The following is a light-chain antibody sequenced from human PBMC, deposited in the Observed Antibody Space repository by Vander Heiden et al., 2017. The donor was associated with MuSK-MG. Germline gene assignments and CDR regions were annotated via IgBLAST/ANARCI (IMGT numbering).Light chain of an antibody. CDR2: GAS. Sequence: EIVLTQSPGTLSLSPGERATLSCRASQSVSSSYLAWYQQKPGQAPRLLIYGASSRATGIPDRFSGSGSGTDFTLTISRLEPEDFAVYYCQQDGSSGRTFGHGTKVEIK. CDR1: QSVSSSY. CDR3: QQDGSSGRT. V-gene: IGKV3-20*01. J-gene: IGKJ3*01.